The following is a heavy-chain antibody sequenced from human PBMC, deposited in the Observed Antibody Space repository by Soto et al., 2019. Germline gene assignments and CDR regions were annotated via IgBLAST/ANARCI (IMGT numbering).Heavy chain of an antibody. V-gene: IGHV1-3*01. CDR2: INAGNGNT. Sequence: QVQLVQSGAEVKKPGASVKVSCKASGYTFTSYAMHWVRQAPGQRLEWMGWINAGNGNTKYSQKFQGRVTITRDTSASTAYMELSSLRSEDTAVYYCARDCSSTSCLYYYYGMDVWGQGTTVTVSS. J-gene: IGHJ6*02. D-gene: IGHD2-2*01. CDR3: ARDCSSTSCLYYYYGMDV. CDR1: GYTFTSYA.